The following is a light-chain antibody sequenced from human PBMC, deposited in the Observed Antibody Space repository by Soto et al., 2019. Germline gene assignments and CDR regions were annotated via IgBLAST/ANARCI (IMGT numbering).Light chain of an antibody. V-gene: IGKV3-20*01. Sequence: DIVLTQSPGALSLSPGERATLSCRASQSVSSNYLAWYQQKPGQSPRLLIYGASSRATGIPDRFSGRGSGTDFTLTISRLGPEDFAVYFCQQYGTSPRTFGQGTKVDIK. CDR2: GAS. CDR1: QSVSSNY. J-gene: IGKJ1*01. CDR3: QQYGTSPRT.